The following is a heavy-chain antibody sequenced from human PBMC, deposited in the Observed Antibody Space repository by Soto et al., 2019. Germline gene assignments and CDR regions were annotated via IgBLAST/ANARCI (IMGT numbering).Heavy chain of an antibody. V-gene: IGHV3-48*03. CDR1: GFTFSSYE. CDR3: ARSYYDSSGYYVDAFDI. D-gene: IGHD3-22*01. J-gene: IGHJ3*02. Sequence: EVQLVESGGGLVQPGGSLRLSCAASGFTFSSYEMNWVRQAPGKGLEWVSYISSSGSTIYYADSVKGRFTISRDNAKNSLNLQMNSLRAEDTAVYYCARSYYDSSGYYVDAFDIWGQGTMVTVSS. CDR2: ISSSGSTI.